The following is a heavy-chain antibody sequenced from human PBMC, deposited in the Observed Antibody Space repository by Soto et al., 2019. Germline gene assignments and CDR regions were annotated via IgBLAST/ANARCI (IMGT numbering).Heavy chain of an antibody. V-gene: IGHV4-34*01. CDR3: ARGRRYSGQLYYYYMDV. CDR1: GGSFSGYY. J-gene: IGHJ6*03. CDR2: INHSGST. Sequence: SETLSLTCAVYGGSFSGYYWSWIRQPPGKGLEWIGEINHSGSTNYNPSLKSRVTISVDTSKNQFSLKLSSVTAADTAVYYCARGRRYSGQLYYYYMDVWGKGTTVTVSS. D-gene: IGHD5-18*01.